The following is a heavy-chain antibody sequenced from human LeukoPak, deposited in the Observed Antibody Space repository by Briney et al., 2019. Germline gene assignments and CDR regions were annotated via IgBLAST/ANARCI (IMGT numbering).Heavy chain of an antibody. CDR2: ISAYNGNT. V-gene: IGHV1-18*01. CDR3: ARVGAYCTNGVCYTSYMDV. J-gene: IGHJ6*03. CDR1: GYTFTSYG. Sequence: GASVKVSCKASGYTFTSYGISWVRQAPGQGLEWMGWISAYNGNTNYAQKLQGRVTMTTDASTSTAYMELRSLRSDDTAVYYCARVGAYCTNGVCYTSYMDVWGKGTTVTVSS. D-gene: IGHD2-8*01.